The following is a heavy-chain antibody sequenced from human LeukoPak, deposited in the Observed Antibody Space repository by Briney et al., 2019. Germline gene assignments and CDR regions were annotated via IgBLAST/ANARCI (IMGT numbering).Heavy chain of an antibody. D-gene: IGHD3-16*02. CDR3: ANYLSYYYYYMDV. Sequence: TGGSLRLSCAVSGFTVSSNYMSWVRQAPGKGLEWVSAISGSGGSTYYADSVKGRFTISRDNSKNTLYLQMNSLRAEDTAVYYCANYLSYYYYYMDVWGKGTTVTISS. CDR2: ISGSGGST. CDR1: GFTVSSNY. V-gene: IGHV3-23*01. J-gene: IGHJ6*03.